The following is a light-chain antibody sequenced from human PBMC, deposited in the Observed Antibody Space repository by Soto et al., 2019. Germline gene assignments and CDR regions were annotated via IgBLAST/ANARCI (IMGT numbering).Light chain of an antibody. Sequence: DRVTVNCRANQSISRWLAWYQQKPGKAPKLLIYKTSILENGVPSRFSGSGSGTEFTLTIRSLQPDDFATYYCQQYTTYPGTFGQGTKVDTK. CDR2: KTS. CDR3: QQYTTYPGT. J-gene: IGKJ1*01. CDR1: QSISRW. V-gene: IGKV1-5*03.